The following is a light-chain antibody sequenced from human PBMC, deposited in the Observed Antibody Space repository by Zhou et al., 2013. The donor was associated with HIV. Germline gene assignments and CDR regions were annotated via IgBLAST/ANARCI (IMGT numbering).Light chain of an antibody. Sequence: EIVLTQSPGTLSLSPGERATLSCRASQSVSSSYLAWYQQKPGQAPRLLIYGASSRATGIPDRFSGSESGTDFTLTISRLEPEDFAVYYCQQYGSRTAFGQGTKLEIK. J-gene: IGKJ2*01. V-gene: IGKV3-20*01. CDR3: QQYGSRTA. CDR2: GAS. CDR1: QSVSSSY.